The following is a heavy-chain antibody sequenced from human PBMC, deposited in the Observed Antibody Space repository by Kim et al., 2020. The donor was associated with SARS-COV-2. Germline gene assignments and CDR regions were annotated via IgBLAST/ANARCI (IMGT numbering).Heavy chain of an antibody. CDR3: ARGPYYYDSSGYYHNWFDP. CDR2: INPNSGGT. V-gene: IGHV1-2*06. Sequence: ASVKVSCKASGYTFTGYYMHWVRQAPGQGLEWMGRINPNSGGTNYAQKFQGRVTMTRDTSISTAYMELSRLRSDDTAVYYCARGPYYYDSSGYYHNWFDPWGQGTLVTVSS. J-gene: IGHJ5*02. CDR1: GYTFTGYY. D-gene: IGHD3-22*01.